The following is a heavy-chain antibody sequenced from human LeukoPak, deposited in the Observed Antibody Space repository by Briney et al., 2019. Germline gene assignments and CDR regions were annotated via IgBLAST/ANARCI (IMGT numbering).Heavy chain of an antibody. CDR2: IGSSGGGI. V-gene: IGHV3-23*01. J-gene: IGHJ3*02. CDR1: GFTFSTYT. D-gene: IGHD3-22*01. Sequence: GGSLRLSCAASGFTFSTYTMYWVRHPPGKRLEWVSIIGSSGGGIHYADSVEGRFTISRDNSKNTLYLQMNSLRAEDTAVYYCARVDYDDAFDIWGQGTMVTVSS. CDR3: ARVDYDDAFDI.